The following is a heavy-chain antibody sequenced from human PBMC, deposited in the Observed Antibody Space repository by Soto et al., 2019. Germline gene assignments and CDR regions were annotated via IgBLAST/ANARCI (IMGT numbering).Heavy chain of an antibody. V-gene: IGHV4-31*03. J-gene: IGHJ3*02. Sequence: QVQLQESGPGLVKPSQTLSLTCTVSGGSISSGGYYWSWIRQHPGKGLEWIGYIYYSGSTYYNPSLKSRVTISVDTSKNQFSLKLSSVTGADTAVYYCARGGYCSGGSCYSWDAFDIWGQGTMVTVSS. CDR1: GGSISSGGYY. CDR2: IYYSGST. D-gene: IGHD2-15*01. CDR3: ARGGYCSGGSCYSWDAFDI.